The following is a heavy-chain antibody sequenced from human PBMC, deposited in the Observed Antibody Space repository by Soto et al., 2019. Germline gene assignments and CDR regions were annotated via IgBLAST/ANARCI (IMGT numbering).Heavy chain of an antibody. CDR1: GFTFSSYA. V-gene: IGHV3-23*01. CDR2: ISGSGGST. CDR3: AKSPRTPYSSGWYGWFDP. J-gene: IGHJ5*02. D-gene: IGHD6-19*01. Sequence: EVQLLESGGGLVQPGGSLRLSCAASGFTFSSYAMSWVRQAPGKGLEWVSAISGSGGSTYYADSVKGRFTISRDSSKNTLYLQMNSLRAEDTAVYYCAKSPRTPYSSGWYGWFDPWGQGTLVTVSS.